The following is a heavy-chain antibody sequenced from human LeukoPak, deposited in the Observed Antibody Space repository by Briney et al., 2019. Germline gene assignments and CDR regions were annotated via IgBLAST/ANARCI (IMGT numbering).Heavy chain of an antibody. Sequence: SVKVSCKASGGTFSSYTISWVRQAPGQGLEWMGRIIPILGIANYAQKFQGRVTITADKSTSTAYMELSSLGSEDTAVYYCARGSQLLGFDAFDIWGQGTMVTVSS. CDR1: GGTFSSYT. CDR3: ARGSQLLGFDAFDI. V-gene: IGHV1-69*02. CDR2: IIPILGIA. J-gene: IGHJ3*02. D-gene: IGHD2-2*01.